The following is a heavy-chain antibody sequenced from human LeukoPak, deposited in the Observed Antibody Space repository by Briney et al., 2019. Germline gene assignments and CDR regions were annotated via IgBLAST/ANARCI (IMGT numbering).Heavy chain of an antibody. CDR2: ISSSSTI. Sequence: GGSLRLPCAASGFTFSSYSMNWVRQAPGKGLEWVSYISSSSTIYYADSVKSRFTISRDNAKNSLYLQMNSLRAEDTAVYYCARAPKDCSGGSCYFPGYWGQGTLVSVSS. V-gene: IGHV3-48*01. D-gene: IGHD2-15*01. CDR3: ARAPKDCSGGSCYFPGY. CDR1: GFTFSSYS. J-gene: IGHJ4*02.